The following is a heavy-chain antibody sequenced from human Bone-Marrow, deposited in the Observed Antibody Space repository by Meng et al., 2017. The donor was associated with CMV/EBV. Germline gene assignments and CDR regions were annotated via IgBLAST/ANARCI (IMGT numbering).Heavy chain of an antibody. CDR1: GYTFTGYY. Sequence: QGQRVQSGAEVKKPGASVKVSCKASGYTFTGYYMHWVRQAPGQGLEWMGWINPNSGGTNYAQKFQGRVTMTRDTSISTAYMELSRLRSDDTAVYYCARDLDYGDYASDYWGQGTLVTVSS. D-gene: IGHD4-17*01. V-gene: IGHV1-2*02. CDR2: INPNSGGT. CDR3: ARDLDYGDYASDY. J-gene: IGHJ4*02.